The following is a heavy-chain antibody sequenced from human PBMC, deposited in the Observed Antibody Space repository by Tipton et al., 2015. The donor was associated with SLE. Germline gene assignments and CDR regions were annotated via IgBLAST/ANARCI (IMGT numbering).Heavy chain of an antibody. J-gene: IGHJ4*02. Sequence: TLSLTCTVSGGSIRSGNLYWGWIRPPPGEGMEWVGSMYDSGSNYNNPSLKSRVIISVDTSKNQLSLKLNSVPAADTAVYYCARHDHSNYGDYWGQGILVTVSS. CDR1: GGSIRSGNLY. CDR3: ARHDHSNYGDY. V-gene: IGHV4-39*01. CDR2: MYDSGSN. D-gene: IGHD4-11*01.